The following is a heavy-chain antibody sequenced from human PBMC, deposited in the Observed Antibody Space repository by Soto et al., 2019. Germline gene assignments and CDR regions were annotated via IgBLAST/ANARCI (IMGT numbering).Heavy chain of an antibody. CDR3: ARDTSDFAFDWASDY. Sequence: QVQLVESGGGVVQPGRSLRLSCAASGFPFSNYGMHWVRQAPGKGLEWVAVIWYHGNDKFYAHSVKGRFTISSDNSNKTLYLQTNSLRAEGTAVYSCARDTSDFAFDWASDYWGQGTRVTVSS. CDR1: GFPFSNYG. CDR2: IWYHGNDK. J-gene: IGHJ4*02. D-gene: IGHD3-9*01. V-gene: IGHV3-33*01.